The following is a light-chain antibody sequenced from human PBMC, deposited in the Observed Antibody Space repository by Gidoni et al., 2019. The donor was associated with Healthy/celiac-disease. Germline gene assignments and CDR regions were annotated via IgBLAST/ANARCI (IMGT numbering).Light chain of an antibody. J-gene: IGLJ1*01. CDR3: SSYTSSSGV. V-gene: IGLV2-14*01. Sequence: QSSLTQPASVSGSPGQSLTISCTGTSSDVGGYNYVSWYQQHPGKAPKLMIYDVSNRASGVSNRFSGSKSGNTASLTIAGLQAEDEADYYCSSYTSSSGVFGTGTKVTVL. CDR1: SSDVGGYNY. CDR2: DVS.